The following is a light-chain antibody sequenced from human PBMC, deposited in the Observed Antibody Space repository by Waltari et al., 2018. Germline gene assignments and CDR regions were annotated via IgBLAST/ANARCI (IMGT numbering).Light chain of an antibody. CDR1: NRAIGQYDL. Sequence: QSALTQPASVSGSPGQSITIPCTGTNRAIGQYDLVSRYQQHPGKAPKLLIYEVTQRPSGVSNHFSGSKSGNTASLTISGLQPEDEANYYCCSFTDTSIWVFGGGTKLTVL. CDR3: CSFTDTSIWV. V-gene: IGLV2-23*02. J-gene: IGLJ3*02. CDR2: EVT.